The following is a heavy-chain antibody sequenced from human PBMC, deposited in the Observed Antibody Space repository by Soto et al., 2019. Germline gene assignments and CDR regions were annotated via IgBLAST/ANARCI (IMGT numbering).Heavy chain of an antibody. CDR2: IVVGSGNT. Sequence: MQLVQSGPEVKKPGTSVKVSCKASGFTFTSSAVQWVRQARGQRLEWIGWIVVGSGNTNYAQKFQERVTITRDMSTSTAYMELSSLRSEDTAVYYCAAGSTTVTTFDYWGQGTLVTVSS. D-gene: IGHD4-17*01. J-gene: IGHJ4*02. V-gene: IGHV1-58*01. CDR1: GFTFTSSA. CDR3: AAGSTTVTTFDY.